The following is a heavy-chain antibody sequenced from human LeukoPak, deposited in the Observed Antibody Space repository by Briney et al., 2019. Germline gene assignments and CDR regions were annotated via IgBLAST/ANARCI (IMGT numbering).Heavy chain of an antibody. Sequence: SVKVSCKASGGTFSSYAISWVRQAPGQGLEWMGGIIPIFGTANYAQKLQGRVTMTTDTSTSTAYMELRSLRSDDTAVYYCARAGSWYAYYYYYMDVWGKGTTVTISS. CDR2: IIPIFGTA. D-gene: IGHD6-13*01. CDR1: GGTFSSYA. V-gene: IGHV1-69*05. CDR3: ARAGSWYAYYYYYMDV. J-gene: IGHJ6*03.